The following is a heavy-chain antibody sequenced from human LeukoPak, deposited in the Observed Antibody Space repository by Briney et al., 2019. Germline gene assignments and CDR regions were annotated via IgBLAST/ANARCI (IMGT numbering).Heavy chain of an antibody. CDR1: GGSISSHY. Sequence: SETLSLTRTVSGGSISSHYWSWIRQPPGKGPEWIGYIYYSGSTNYNPSLKSRVTISVDTSKNQFSLKLSSVTAADTAVYYCARDLSVVVPAAINGDYMDVWGKGTTVTVSS. D-gene: IGHD2-2*01. CDR2: IYYSGST. V-gene: IGHV4-59*11. J-gene: IGHJ6*03. CDR3: ARDLSVVVPAAINGDYMDV.